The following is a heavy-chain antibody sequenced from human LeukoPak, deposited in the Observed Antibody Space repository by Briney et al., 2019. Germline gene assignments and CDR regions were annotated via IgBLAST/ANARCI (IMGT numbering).Heavy chain of an antibody. CDR1: GYTFTYYV. Sequence: ASVTLSCKPSGYTFTYYVISWVRQAPGQGLEWMGWINAYNGNTNDAQKFQGRVTMTTDTSTSTAYMELRSLRSDDTAVYYCARGEKPYDYWGQGTLVSVSS. CDR3: ARGEKPYDY. J-gene: IGHJ4*02. D-gene: IGHD1-26*01. CDR2: INAYNGNT. V-gene: IGHV1-18*01.